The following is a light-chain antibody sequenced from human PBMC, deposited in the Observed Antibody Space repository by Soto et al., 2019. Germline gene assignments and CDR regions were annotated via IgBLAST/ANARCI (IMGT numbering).Light chain of an antibody. J-gene: IGLJ2*01. CDR3: SSYTSSSTLDVV. CDR1: NSDVGDYNY. V-gene: IGLV2-14*01. CDR2: DVN. Sequence: QSALTQPASVSGSPGQSITISCTGTNSDVGDYNYVSWYQQHPGKAPKLMIYDVNNRPSGVSNRFSGSKSGNTASLTISGLQAEDEADYYGSSYTSSSTLDVVFGGGTKLTVL.